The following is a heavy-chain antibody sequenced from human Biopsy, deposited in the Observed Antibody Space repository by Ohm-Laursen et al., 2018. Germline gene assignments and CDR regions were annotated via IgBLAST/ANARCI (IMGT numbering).Heavy chain of an antibody. CDR2: ISYTGYT. J-gene: IGHJ4*02. CDR1: GGSFTGHY. D-gene: IGHD4-23*01. Sequence: GTLSLTCTVSGGSFTGHYWSWIRQPPGKGLEWIGHISYTGYTSYNASLKSRVTISVDTSRNHFSLRLSSLTAADTAVYYCARGSNDFGGLYFPRWGQGTLPTVSS. CDR3: ARGSNDFGGLYFPR. V-gene: IGHV4-59*11.